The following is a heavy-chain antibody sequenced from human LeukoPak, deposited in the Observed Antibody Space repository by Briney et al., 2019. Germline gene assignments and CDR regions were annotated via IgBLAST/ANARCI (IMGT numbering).Heavy chain of an antibody. J-gene: IGHJ5*02. D-gene: IGHD2-2*01. CDR1: GGSISSYY. Sequence: SETLSLTCTVSGGSISSYYWSWIRQPPGKGLEWIGYIYYSGSTNYNPSLKSRVTISVDTSKNQFSLKLSSVTAADTAVYYCARRRVVPAATRPRYNWFDPWGQGTLVTVSS. CDR2: IYYSGST. V-gene: IGHV4-59*01. CDR3: ARRRVVPAATRPRYNWFDP.